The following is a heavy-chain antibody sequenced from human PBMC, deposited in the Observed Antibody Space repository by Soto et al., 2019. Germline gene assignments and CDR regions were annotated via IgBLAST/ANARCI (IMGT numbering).Heavy chain of an antibody. V-gene: IGHV4-4*02. CDR3: ARVRYSGSYYFSSYYYYGMDV. CDR2: IYHSGST. J-gene: IGHJ6*02. D-gene: IGHD1-26*01. CDR1: GGSISSSNW. Sequence: SETLSLTCAVSGGSISSSNWWSWVRQPPGKGLEWIGEIYHSGSTNYNPSLKSRVTISVDKSKNQFSLKLSSVTATDTAVYYCARVRYSGSYYFSSYYYYGMDVWGQGTTVTVS.